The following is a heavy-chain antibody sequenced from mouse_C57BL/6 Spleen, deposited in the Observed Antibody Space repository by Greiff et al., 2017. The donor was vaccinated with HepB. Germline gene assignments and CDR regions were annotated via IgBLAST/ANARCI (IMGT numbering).Heavy chain of an antibody. CDR3: ARGLRGGFDV. V-gene: IGHV1-26*01. D-gene: IGHD2-4*01. CDR1: GYTFTDYY. J-gene: IGHJ1*03. Sequence: EVKLQQSGPELVKPGASVKISCKASGYTFTDYYMNWVKQSHGKSLEWIGDINPNNGGTSYNQKFKGKATLTVDKSSSTAYMELRSLTSEDSAVYYCARGLRGGFDVWGTGTTVTVSS. CDR2: INPNNGGT.